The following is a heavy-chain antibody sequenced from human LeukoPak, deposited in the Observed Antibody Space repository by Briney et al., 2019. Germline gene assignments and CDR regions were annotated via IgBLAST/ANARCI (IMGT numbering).Heavy chain of an antibody. CDR3: ARDGTPIHSDGWVYMDV. J-gene: IGHJ6*03. D-gene: IGHD6-25*01. CDR1: GFTFSSFE. CDR2: ITSSGSIT. V-gene: IGHV3-48*03. Sequence: PGGSLRLSCAASGFTFSSFEMNWVRQAPGKGLEWLSYITSSGSITHYADSVESRFTISRDNAKNSLYLQMNSLRAEDTAVYYCARDGTPIHSDGWVYMDVWGKGTTVTVSS.